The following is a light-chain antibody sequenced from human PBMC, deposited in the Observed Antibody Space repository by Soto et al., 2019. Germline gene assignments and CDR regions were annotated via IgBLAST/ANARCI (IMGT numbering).Light chain of an antibody. CDR3: QQYGNSTIT. Sequence: ELVLAQSQTSLSLSPGERATLSCRASERIYSAYLGWYQQKPGQAPRLXIYGTSSRETGIPDKFSGSGSGTEFTLTISRLEPEDFAVYYCQQYGNSTITFGQGTRLEIK. CDR1: ERIYSAY. J-gene: IGKJ5*01. CDR2: GTS. V-gene: IGKV3-20*01.